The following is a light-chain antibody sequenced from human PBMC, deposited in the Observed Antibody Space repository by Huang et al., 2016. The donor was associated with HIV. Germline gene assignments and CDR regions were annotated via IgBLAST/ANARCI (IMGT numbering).Light chain of an antibody. CDR2: DAS. CDR1: HDSRKY. Sequence: DIQMTQSPSSLSASVGDRVTITCQASHDSRKYLNWYQQRPGKAPKLLIHDASNLETGVPSRFSGSGSGTDFTFTISSLQPEDIATYYCQQYESLPYTLGQGTNLEIK. J-gene: IGKJ2*01. CDR3: QQYESLPYT. V-gene: IGKV1-33*01.